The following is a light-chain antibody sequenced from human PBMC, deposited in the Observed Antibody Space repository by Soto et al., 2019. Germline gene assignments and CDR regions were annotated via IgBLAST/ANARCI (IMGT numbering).Light chain of an antibody. CDR2: GAS. CDR1: QSVSSSY. J-gene: IGKJ1*01. V-gene: IGKV3-20*01. Sequence: ESGLTQSPGTLSLSPGEKATLSCRASQSVSSSYLALYQQKPGQAPRLLIYGASSRATGIPDRFSGSGSGTDFTLTVSILEPEDFAVYYCQQFGSSSWTFGQGTKVAIK. CDR3: QQFGSSSWT.